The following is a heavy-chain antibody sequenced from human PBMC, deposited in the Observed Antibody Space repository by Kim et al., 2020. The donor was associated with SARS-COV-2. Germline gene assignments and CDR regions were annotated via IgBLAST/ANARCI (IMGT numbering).Heavy chain of an antibody. J-gene: IGHJ5*02. Sequence: ASVKVSCKASGYTFTSYARNWVRQAPGQGLEWMGWINTNTGNPTYAQGFTGRFVFSLDTSVSTAYLQISSLKAEDTAVYYCAIEGIVVVPAAGLWFDPWGQGTLVTVSS. CDR1: GYTFTSYA. CDR3: AIEGIVVVPAAGLWFDP. D-gene: IGHD2-2*01. CDR2: INTNTGNP. V-gene: IGHV7-4-1*02.